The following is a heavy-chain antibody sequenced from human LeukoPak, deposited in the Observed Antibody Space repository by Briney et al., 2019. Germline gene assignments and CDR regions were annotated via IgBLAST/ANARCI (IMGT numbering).Heavy chain of an antibody. J-gene: IGHJ4*02. CDR1: GFTFSSYW. V-gene: IGHV3-74*01. D-gene: IGHD3-22*01. CDR3: AKTGNPYYYDSSQQ. Sequence: GGSLRLSCAASGFTFSSYWMHWVRHAPGKGLVWVSRINSDGSSTSYADSVKGRFTISRDNAKNTLYLQMNSLRAEDTAVYYCAKTGNPYYYDSSQQWGQGPLVTVSS. CDR2: INSDGSST.